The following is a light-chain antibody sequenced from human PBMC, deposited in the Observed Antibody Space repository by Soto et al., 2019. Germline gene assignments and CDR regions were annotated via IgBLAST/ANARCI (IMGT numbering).Light chain of an antibody. CDR2: TNN. J-gene: IGLJ3*02. Sequence: QAVVTQPPSASGTPGQRVTISCSGGNSNIGSNYVYWYQQVPGTAPKLLIYTNNQRPSGVPDRFSGSKSATSASLAIGGLRSEDEADYYCAAWDDSLSGWVFGGGTKLTVL. CDR3: AAWDDSLSGWV. V-gene: IGLV1-47*01. CDR1: NSNIGSNY.